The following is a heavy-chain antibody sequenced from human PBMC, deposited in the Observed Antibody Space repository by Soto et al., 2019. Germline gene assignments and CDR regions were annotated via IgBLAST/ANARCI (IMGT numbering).Heavy chain of an antibody. CDR2: IIPIFGTA. CDR1: GGTFSSYA. CDR3: ALYGSGSYRPQRPEYYFDY. D-gene: IGHD3-10*01. J-gene: IGHJ4*02. Sequence: QVQLVQSGAEVKKPGSSVKVSCKASGGTFSSYAISWVRQAPGQGLEWMGGIIPIFGTANYAQKFQGRVTITADESTSTAYMELSSLRSEDTAVYYCALYGSGSYRPQRPEYYFDYWGQGTLVTVSS. V-gene: IGHV1-69*12.